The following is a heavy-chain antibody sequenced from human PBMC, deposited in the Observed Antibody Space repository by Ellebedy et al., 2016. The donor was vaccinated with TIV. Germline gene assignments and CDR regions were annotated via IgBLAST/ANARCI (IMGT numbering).Heavy chain of an antibody. CDR3: ARVVRGWFDP. Sequence: MPSETLSLTCSVPGGSISAYYWTWIRQPPGKGLEWIGYIFYTGSTDYNPSLKSRVTISVDTSKNEFSLKLRSVTAADTAMYYCARVVRGWFDPWGQGTLVTVSS. CDR1: GGSISAYY. J-gene: IGHJ5*02. CDR2: IFYTGST. D-gene: IGHD2-21*01. V-gene: IGHV4-59*01.